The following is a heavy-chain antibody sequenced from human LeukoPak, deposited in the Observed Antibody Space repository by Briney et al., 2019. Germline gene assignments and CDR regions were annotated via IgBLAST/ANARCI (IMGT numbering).Heavy chain of an antibody. J-gene: IGHJ3*02. D-gene: IGHD5-18*01. Sequence: SETLSLTCAVSGGSISSSNWWSWVRQPPGKGLEWIGEIYHSGSTNYNPSLKSRVTISVDKSKNQFSLKLSSVTAADTAVYYCARVRFSYGYRDAFDIWGQGTMVTVSS. CDR1: GGSISSSNW. V-gene: IGHV4-4*02. CDR3: ARVRFSYGYRDAFDI. CDR2: IYHSGST.